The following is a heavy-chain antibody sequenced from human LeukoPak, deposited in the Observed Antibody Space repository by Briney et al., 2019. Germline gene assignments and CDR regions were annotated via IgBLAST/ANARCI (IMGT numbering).Heavy chain of an antibody. CDR1: GYSISSGYY. D-gene: IGHD6-13*01. V-gene: IGHV4-38-2*02. J-gene: IGHJ4*02. CDR3: ARAYTSSWSLFDY. Sequence: SETLSLTCTVSGYSISSGYYWGWIRQPPGKGLEWIGSIYHNGNTYYNPSLKSRVTISVDTSKNQFSLKLTSVTAADTAVHYCARAYTSSWSLFDYWGQGTLVTVSS. CDR2: IYHNGNT.